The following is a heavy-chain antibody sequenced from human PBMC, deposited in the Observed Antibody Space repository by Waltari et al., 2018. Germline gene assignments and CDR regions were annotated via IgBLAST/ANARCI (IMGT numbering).Heavy chain of an antibody. CDR1: GFAFSTYS. CDR2: ISNSGTTI. J-gene: IGHJ3*02. V-gene: IGHV3-48*01. Sequence: EVQLVESGGGLVQPGGSLRLSCAASGFAFSTYSMNWVRQAPGKGLEWVSYISNSGTTIYYADSVKGRFTTSRDNAQNSLYLQMNSLRAEDTAVYYCAREIRGTGYFPDAFDIGGQGTMVTVSS. D-gene: IGHD3-9*01. CDR3: AREIRGTGYFPDAFDI.